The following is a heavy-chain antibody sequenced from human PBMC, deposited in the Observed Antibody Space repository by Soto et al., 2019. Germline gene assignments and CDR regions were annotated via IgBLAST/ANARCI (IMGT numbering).Heavy chain of an antibody. V-gene: IGHV3-21*01. CDR3: ARGPPPDLGDTPSPRQYYYYYGMDV. CDR2: ISSSSSYI. D-gene: IGHD4-17*01. CDR1: GFTFSSYS. Sequence: GGSLRLSCAASGFTFSSYSMNWVRQAPGKGLEWVSSISSSSSYIYYADSVKGRFTISRDNAKNSLYLQMNSLRAEDRVVYYGARGPPPDLGDTPSPRQYYYYYGMDVWGQGTTVTVSS. J-gene: IGHJ6*02.